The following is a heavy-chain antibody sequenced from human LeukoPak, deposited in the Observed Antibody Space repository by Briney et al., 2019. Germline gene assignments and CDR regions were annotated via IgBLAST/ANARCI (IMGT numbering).Heavy chain of an antibody. CDR1: GDSIRGSTYY. CDR2: IFYSGNT. CDR3: ARHRSKWLQSSFDY. V-gene: IGHV4-39*01. D-gene: IGHD5-24*01. Sequence: KSSETLSLTCSVSGDSIRGSTYYWGWIRQPPGTGLEWIGSIFYSGNTYDNPSLKSRVTISVDTSKNQFFLKLNSVTAADTAVYYCARHRSKWLQSSFDYWGQGTLVTVSS. J-gene: IGHJ4*02.